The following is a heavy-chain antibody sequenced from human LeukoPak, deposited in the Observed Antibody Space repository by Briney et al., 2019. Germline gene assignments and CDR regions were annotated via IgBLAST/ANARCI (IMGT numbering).Heavy chain of an antibody. CDR3: ASVSRDAFDL. D-gene: IGHD3-16*01. V-gene: IGHV3-66*01. Sequence: PGGSLRLSCAASGFSVNNNYMSWVRQAPGKGLEWVSVIYTGGSTYYADSLKGRFTISRDNSKNTLYLQMYSLRAEATAVYYCASVSRDAFDLWGQGTMVPVSS. CDR1: GFSVNNNY. CDR2: IYTGGST. J-gene: IGHJ3*01.